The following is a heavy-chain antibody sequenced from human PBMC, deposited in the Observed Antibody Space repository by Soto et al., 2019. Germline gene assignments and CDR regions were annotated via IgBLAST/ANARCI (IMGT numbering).Heavy chain of an antibody. Sequence: SETLSLTCAVYGGSLSDYYWSWIRQPPGKGLEWIGEINHSGSTNYNPSLKSRVTISVDTSKNQFSLKLSSVTAADTAVYYCARRYGASFDYWGQGTLVTVSS. J-gene: IGHJ4*02. D-gene: IGHD4-17*01. V-gene: IGHV4-34*01. CDR2: INHSGST. CDR1: GGSLSDYY. CDR3: ARRYGASFDY.